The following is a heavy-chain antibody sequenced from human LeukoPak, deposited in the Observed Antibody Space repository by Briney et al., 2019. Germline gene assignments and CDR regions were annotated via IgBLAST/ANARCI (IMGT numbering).Heavy chain of an antibody. V-gene: IGHV4-34*01. CDR3: ARGYCSGGSCYSWFDP. CDR2: INHSGST. CDR1: GGSFSGYY. D-gene: IGHD2-15*01. Sequence: SETLSLTCAVSGGSFSGYYWSWIRQPPGNGLEWIGEINHSGSTNYNPSLKSRVTISVDTSKNQFSLKLSSVTAADTAVYYCARGYCSGGSCYSWFDPWGQGTLVTVSS. J-gene: IGHJ5*02.